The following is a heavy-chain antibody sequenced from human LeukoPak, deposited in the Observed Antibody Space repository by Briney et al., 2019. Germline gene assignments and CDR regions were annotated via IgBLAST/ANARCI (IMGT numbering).Heavy chain of an antibody. Sequence: SVKVSCKASGGPFSSYAISWVRQAPGQGLEWMGGIIPIFGTANYAQKFQGRVTITADESRSTAYMELSSLRSEDTAVYYCARAGYCSSTSCIWYFDLWGRGTLVTVSS. CDR3: ARAGYCSSTSCIWYFDL. D-gene: IGHD2-2*01. CDR2: IIPIFGTA. CDR1: GGPFSSYA. J-gene: IGHJ2*01. V-gene: IGHV1-69*01.